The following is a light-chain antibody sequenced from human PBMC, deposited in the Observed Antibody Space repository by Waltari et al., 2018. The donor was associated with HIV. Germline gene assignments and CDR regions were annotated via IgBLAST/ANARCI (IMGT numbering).Light chain of an antibody. CDR2: DAS. CDR1: QSVQEF. CDR3: QHRTTWPPT. J-gene: IGKJ4*01. Sequence: EIVLTQSPAILSVSPGETATLSCRASQSVQEFLAWYERRPGQVPRLVDDDASKRAAGVPDRFSGSGYGTDFTLTISGLEPEDVAFYYCQHRTTWPPTFGGGTRVEIE. V-gene: IGKV3-11*01.